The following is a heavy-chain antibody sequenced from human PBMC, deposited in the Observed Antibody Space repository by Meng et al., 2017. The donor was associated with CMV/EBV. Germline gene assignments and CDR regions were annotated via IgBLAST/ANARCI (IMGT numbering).Heavy chain of an antibody. CDR1: GYTFTGYY. CDR2: INPNSGGT. CDR3: ARVPESGFLEWLLAY. V-gene: IGHV1-2*02. D-gene: IGHD3-3*01. Sequence: SGYTFTGYYMNWVRQAPGQGLEWMGWINPNSGGTNYAQKFQGRVTMTRDTSISTAYMELSRLRSDDTAVYYCARVPESGFLEWLLAYWGQGTLVTVSS. J-gene: IGHJ4*02.